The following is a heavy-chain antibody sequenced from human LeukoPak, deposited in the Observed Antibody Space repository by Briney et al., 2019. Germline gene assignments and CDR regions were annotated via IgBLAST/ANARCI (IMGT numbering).Heavy chain of an antibody. D-gene: IGHD2-21*02. J-gene: IGHJ4*02. CDR2: ISWNSGSI. CDR1: GFTFDDYA. V-gene: IGHV3-9*01. Sequence: GGSLRLSCAASGFTFDDYAMHWVRQAPGKGLEWVSGISWNSGSIGYADSVEGRFTISRDNAKNSLYLQMNSLRAEDTALYYCAKAGFRCGGDCYSGFDYWGQGTLVTVSS. CDR3: AKAGFRCGGDCYSGFDY.